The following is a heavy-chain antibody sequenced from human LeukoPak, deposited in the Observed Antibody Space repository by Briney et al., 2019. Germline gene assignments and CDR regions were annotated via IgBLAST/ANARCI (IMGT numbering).Heavy chain of an antibody. D-gene: IGHD2-2*01. Sequence: ASVKVSCKASGYTFTGYYMHWVRQAPGQGLEWMGWISAYNGNTNYAQKLQGRVTMTTDTSTSTAYMELRSLRSDDTAVYYCARADVVPAAIRWFDPWGQGTLVTVSS. J-gene: IGHJ5*02. CDR3: ARADVVPAAIRWFDP. CDR1: GYTFTGYY. CDR2: ISAYNGNT. V-gene: IGHV1-18*04.